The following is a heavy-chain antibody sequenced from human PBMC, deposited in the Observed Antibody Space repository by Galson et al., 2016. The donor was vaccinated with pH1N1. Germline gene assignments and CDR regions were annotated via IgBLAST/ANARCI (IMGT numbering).Heavy chain of an antibody. V-gene: IGHV3-9*01. CDR1: GFTFDDYA. J-gene: IGHJ4*02. CDR3: AKADGYFSGYFDY. D-gene: IGHD3-22*01. Sequence: SLRLSCAASGFTFDDYAMHWVRQAPGKGLDWVSGISWNSGSIGYADSVKGRFTISRDNAENSLYLQMNSLRAEDTALYYCAKADGYFSGYFDYWGQGTLVTVSS. CDR2: ISWNSGSI.